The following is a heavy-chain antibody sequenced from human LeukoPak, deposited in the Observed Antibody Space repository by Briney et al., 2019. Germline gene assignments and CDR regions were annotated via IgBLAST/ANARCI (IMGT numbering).Heavy chain of an antibody. D-gene: IGHD3-10*01. CDR1: GYTFTSYG. V-gene: IGHV1-18*01. Sequence: ASVKVSCKASGYTFTSYGISWVRQAPGQGLEWMGWISAYNGNTNYAQKLQGRVTMTTDTSTSTAYMELRSLRSDDTAVYYCARGSEWFGELSPDYYYYGMDVWGQGTTVTVSS. CDR2: ISAYNGNT. CDR3: ARGSEWFGELSPDYYYYGMDV. J-gene: IGHJ6*02.